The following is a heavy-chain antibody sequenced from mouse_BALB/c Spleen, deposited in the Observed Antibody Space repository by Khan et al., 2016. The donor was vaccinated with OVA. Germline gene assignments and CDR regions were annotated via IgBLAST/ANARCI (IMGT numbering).Heavy chain of an antibody. J-gene: IGHJ4*01. CDR3: ARDGARYNYAMDY. CDR1: GYSITSDYA. V-gene: IGHV3-2*02. CDR2: INYSGST. Sequence: EVQLQESGPGLVNPSQSLSLTCTVTGYSITSDYAWNWIRQFPGNKLEWMGYINYSGSTNYNPALNSRISITRDTSKNQFFLQLNSVTTEDTATYDCARDGARYNYAMDYWGQGTSVTVSS. D-gene: IGHD1-1*02.